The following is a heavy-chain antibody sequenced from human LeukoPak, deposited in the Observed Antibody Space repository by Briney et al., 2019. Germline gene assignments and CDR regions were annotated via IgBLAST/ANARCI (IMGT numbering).Heavy chain of an antibody. Sequence: SSETLSLTCTVSGGSISSYYWTWIRQPPGKGLEWIGYIYYRGRTNYNPSLKSRATISVDTSKNQFSLKLSSVTAADTAVYYCARVVPAAMQVDYWGQGTLVTVSS. J-gene: IGHJ4*02. V-gene: IGHV4-59*12. D-gene: IGHD2-2*01. CDR3: ARVVPAAMQVDY. CDR1: GGSISSYY. CDR2: IYYRGRT.